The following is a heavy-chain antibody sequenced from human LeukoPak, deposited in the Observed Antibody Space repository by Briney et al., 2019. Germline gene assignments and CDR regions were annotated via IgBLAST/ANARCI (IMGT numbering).Heavy chain of an antibody. V-gene: IGHV1-18*01. CDR2: ISAYNGNT. Sequence: ASVKVPCKASGYTFTSYGISWVRQAPGQGLEWMGWISAYNGNTNYAQKLQGRVTMTTDTSTSTAYMELRSLRSDDTAVYYCARGRYGSGSYYNLFDYWGQGTLVTVSS. CDR1: GYTFTSYG. D-gene: IGHD3-10*01. J-gene: IGHJ4*02. CDR3: ARGRYGSGSYYNLFDY.